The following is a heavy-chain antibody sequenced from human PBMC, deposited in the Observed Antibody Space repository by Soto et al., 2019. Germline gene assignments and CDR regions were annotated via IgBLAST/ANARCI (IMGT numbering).Heavy chain of an antibody. J-gene: IGHJ4*02. D-gene: IGHD3-22*01. CDR3: ARGGPSYYYDSSGPLYFDY. Sequence: PGGSLRLSCAASGFTFSNYAVTWVRQAPGKGLEWVSTISGSGGSTYYADSVKGRFTISRDNSKNTLYLQMNSLRAEDTAVYYCARGGPSYYYDSSGPLYFDYWGQGTLVTVSS. CDR1: GFTFSNYA. CDR2: ISGSGGST. V-gene: IGHV3-23*01.